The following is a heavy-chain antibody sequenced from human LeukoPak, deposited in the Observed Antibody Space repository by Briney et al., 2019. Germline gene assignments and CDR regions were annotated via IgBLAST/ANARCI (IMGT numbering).Heavy chain of an antibody. Sequence: SETLSLTCTVSGGSVSSSSYYWGWIRQPPGKGLEWIGSIYYSGSTYYNPSLKSRVTISVDASKNQFSLKLSSVTAADTAVYYCASGYSSGWMCFGAFDIWGQGTMVTVSS. CDR2: IYYSGST. J-gene: IGHJ3*02. CDR1: GGSVSSSSYY. D-gene: IGHD6-19*01. V-gene: IGHV4-39*01. CDR3: ASGYSSGWMCFGAFDI.